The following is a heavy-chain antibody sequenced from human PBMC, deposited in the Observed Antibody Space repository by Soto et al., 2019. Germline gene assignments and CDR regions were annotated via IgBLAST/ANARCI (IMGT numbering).Heavy chain of an antibody. CDR1: GFTFSSYT. J-gene: IGHJ5*02. CDR3: AREYYKDSTAYPGGWFDP. CDR2: ISSSGNTI. Sequence: EVQLVESGGGLVQPGGSLRLSCAASGFTFSSYTMNWVRQAPGKGLEWVSYISSSGNTIYYADSVKGRFTISRDNAKNSLYLQMNSLRDEDTAVYYCAREYYKDSTAYPGGWFDPWGQGTLVTVSS. D-gene: IGHD3-22*01. V-gene: IGHV3-48*02.